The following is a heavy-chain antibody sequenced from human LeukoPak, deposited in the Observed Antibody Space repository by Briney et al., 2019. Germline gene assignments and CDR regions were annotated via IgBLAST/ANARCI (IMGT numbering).Heavy chain of an antibody. CDR3: AKSRFPAATSVLRYYGY. J-gene: IGHJ4*02. Sequence: GGSLRLSCAASGFTFSDYYMSWIRQAPGKGLEWVSYISSSGSTIYYADSVKGRFTISRDNAKNSLYLQMNSLRAEDTAVYYCAKSRFPAATSVLRYYGYWGQGTLVTVSS. CDR1: GFTFSDYY. D-gene: IGHD3-9*01. V-gene: IGHV3-11*01. CDR2: ISSSGSTI.